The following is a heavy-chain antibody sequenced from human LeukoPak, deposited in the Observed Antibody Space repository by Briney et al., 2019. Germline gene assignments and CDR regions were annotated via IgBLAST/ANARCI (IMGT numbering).Heavy chain of an antibody. CDR3: ASGRQLGY. D-gene: IGHD6-13*01. CDR2: IKEDGSEK. V-gene: IGHV3-7*01. CDR1: GFSFSNYW. J-gene: IGHJ4*02. Sequence: GGSLRLSCAASGFSFSNYWMSWVRQAPGKGLEWVANIKEDGSEKYYVDSVKGRFTISRDNTRNSLYLQMNSLRAEDTAVYYCASGRQLGYWGQGTLVTVSS.